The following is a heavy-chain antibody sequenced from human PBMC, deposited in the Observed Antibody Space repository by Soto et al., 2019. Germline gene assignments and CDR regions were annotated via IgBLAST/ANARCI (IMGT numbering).Heavy chain of an antibody. CDR1: RGSFSGFY. CDR3: ARGRGYVYGSNFYGLDV. D-gene: IGHD6-25*01. CDR2: INHSGTT. Sequence: SETLSLTCGVYRGSFSGFYWSWVRQTPGGGLEWIGEINHSGTTNYNPSFQNRVTISVDKSTNNFSLKMTSVTAADAAVYYCARGRGYVYGSNFYGLDVWGQGTTVTAP. J-gene: IGHJ6*02. V-gene: IGHV4-34*01.